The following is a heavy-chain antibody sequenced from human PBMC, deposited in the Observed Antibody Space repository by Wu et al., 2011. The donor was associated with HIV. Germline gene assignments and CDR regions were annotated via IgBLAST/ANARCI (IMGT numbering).Heavy chain of an antibody. CDR3: ARDLGGQYSASWYYFDF. Sequence: SVKVSCKASGYTFTSYGIGWVRQAPGQGLEWMGWISAYTGDTNYAQKLQGRVTVTRDTSTNTVYMELFSLSSEDTAVYYCARDLGGQYSASWYYFDFWGQGTLVTVSS. CDR2: ISAYTGDT. J-gene: IGHJ4*02. V-gene: IGHV1-18*01. CDR1: GYTFTSYG. D-gene: IGHD2-2*01.